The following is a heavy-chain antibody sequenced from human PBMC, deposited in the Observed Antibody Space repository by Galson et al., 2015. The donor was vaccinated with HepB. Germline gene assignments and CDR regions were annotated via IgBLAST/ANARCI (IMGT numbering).Heavy chain of an antibody. CDR1: GFTFNNYA. V-gene: IGHV3-23*01. CDR3: VKEIRCSGRICSPDY. CDR2: ISNSGNST. Sequence: SLRLSCAASGFTFNNYAMSWVRQAPGKGLEWVSVISNSGNSTYYADSVKGRFTISRANSKNTLNLEMNSLRREDTAVYYCVKEIRCSGRICSPDYWGQGTLVTVSS. D-gene: IGHD2-15*01. J-gene: IGHJ4*02.